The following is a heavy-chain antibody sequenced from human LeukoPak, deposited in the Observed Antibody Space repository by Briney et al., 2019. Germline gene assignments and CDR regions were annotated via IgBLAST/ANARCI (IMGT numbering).Heavy chain of an antibody. CDR3: ATSRDGYNPFDY. D-gene: IGHD5-24*01. CDR1: GYSISSGYY. CDR2: IYHSGST. J-gene: IGHJ4*02. Sequence: PSQTLSLTCTVSGYSISSGYYWGWIRQPPGKGLEWIGSIYHSGSTYYNPSLKSRVTISVDTSKNQFSLKLSSVTAADTAVYYCATSRDGYNPFDYWGQGTLVTVSS. V-gene: IGHV4-38-2*02.